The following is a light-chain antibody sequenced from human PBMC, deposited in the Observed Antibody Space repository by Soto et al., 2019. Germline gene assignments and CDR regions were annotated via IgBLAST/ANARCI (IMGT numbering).Light chain of an antibody. J-gene: IGLJ1*01. CDR3: SSYTSSVAHV. CDR1: SRDVGGYNY. CDR2: EVS. V-gene: IGLV2-14*01. Sequence: QSALTQPASVSGSPGQSITISCTGTSRDVGGYNYVSWYQQHPGKAPKLMIYEVSNRPSGISNRFSGSKSGNTASLTISGIQDVDEAHYCSSYTSSVAHVFGTGTKGTVL.